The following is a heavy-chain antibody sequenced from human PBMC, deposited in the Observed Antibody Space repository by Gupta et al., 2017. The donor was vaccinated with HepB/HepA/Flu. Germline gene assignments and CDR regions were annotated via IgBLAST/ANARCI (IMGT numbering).Heavy chain of an antibody. CDR1: GFTFSRYD. J-gene: IGHJ5*02. CDR2: IGTAADT. V-gene: IGHV3-13*01. Sequence: EVQLVESGGGLVQPGGSLRLSCAASGFTFSRYDMHWVRQVAGKGLEWVSSIGTAADTYYPDSVKGRFTISRENARNSLYLQMNRLRAGDTAVYYCTRGIVVTGITGTKGWFDPWGQGTLVIVSS. D-gene: IGHD1-7*01. CDR3: TRGIVVTGITGTKGWFDP.